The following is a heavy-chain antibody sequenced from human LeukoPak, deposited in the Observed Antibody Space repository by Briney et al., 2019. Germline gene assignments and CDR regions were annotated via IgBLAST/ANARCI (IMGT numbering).Heavy chain of an antibody. Sequence: GGSLRLSCAASGFIFSNAWMSWVRQAPGKGLEWVGRIKSKTDGGTTDYAAPVKGRFTISRDDSKNTLYLQMNSLKTEDTAVYYCATDIVVAPAAHDYWGQGTLVTVPP. CDR1: GFIFSNAW. V-gene: IGHV3-15*01. J-gene: IGHJ4*02. CDR3: ATDIVVAPAAHDY. CDR2: IKSKTDGGTT. D-gene: IGHD2-2*01.